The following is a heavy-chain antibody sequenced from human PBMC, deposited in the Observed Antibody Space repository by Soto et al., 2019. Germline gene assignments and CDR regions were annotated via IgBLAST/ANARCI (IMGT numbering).Heavy chain of an antibody. V-gene: IGHV3-23*01. Sequence: EVQMLESGGDLVQPGGSLRLSCADSSFTFNMSAMSWVRQAPGKGLEWVSGISGSGGSTYYTDSVKGRFTISRDNSKNTLFLQMDRLGAGDTAVYYCAKEKNFWSGTTAFDSWGQGTLVTVSS. J-gene: IGHJ5*01. CDR1: SFTFNMSA. CDR2: ISGSGGST. CDR3: AKEKNFWSGTTAFDS. D-gene: IGHD3-3*01.